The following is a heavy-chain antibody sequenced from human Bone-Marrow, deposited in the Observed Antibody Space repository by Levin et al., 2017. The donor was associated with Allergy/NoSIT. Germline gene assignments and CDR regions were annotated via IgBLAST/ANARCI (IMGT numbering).Heavy chain of an antibody. CDR3: GRLPSWCGSADCYTGDC. CDR1: GFSLNTKGMC. CDR2: IDWDDDK. J-gene: IGHJ4*02. Sequence: RESGPTLVKSGQTLTLTCTFSGFSLNTKGMCVTWIRQPPGKALEWLARIDWDDDKFYITSLKTRLTISKDTSRNQVVLRMSNMDPADTATYYCGRLPSWCGSADCYTGDCWGLGMPVTVSS. V-gene: IGHV2-70*17. D-gene: IGHD2-21*01.